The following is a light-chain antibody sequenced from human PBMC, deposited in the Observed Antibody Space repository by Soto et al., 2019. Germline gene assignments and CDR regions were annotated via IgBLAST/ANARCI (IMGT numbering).Light chain of an antibody. J-gene: IGKJ1*01. CDR2: DAS. CDR3: QQYDSYSPT. Sequence: DIQMTQSPSTLSASVGDRVTITCRASQSISTWLAWYQQKAGRAPKVLIYDASSLESGVPSRFSGSGSGTEFTLTINSLQPDDFASYYCQQYDSYSPTFGQGTKVEIK. CDR1: QSISTW. V-gene: IGKV1-5*01.